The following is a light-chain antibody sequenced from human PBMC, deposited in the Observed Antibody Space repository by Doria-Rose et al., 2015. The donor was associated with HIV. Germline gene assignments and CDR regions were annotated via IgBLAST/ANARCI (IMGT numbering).Light chain of an antibody. Sequence: LTQSPGTLSLSPGERATLSCRASQGVSSSYLAWYQQQKPGQAPRLLVCGASSRDTGITVRFSGSGSETNFTLTVSGLEPEDFAVDYYQQYGRSATVGQGTKVEIK. CDR1: QGVSSSY. CDR3: QQYGRSAT. CDR2: GAS. J-gene: IGKJ2*01. V-gene: IGKV3-20*01.